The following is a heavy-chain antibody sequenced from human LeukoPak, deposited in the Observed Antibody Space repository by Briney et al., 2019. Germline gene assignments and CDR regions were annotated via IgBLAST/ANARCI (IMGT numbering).Heavy chain of an antibody. CDR2: KSVSGHT. V-gene: IGHV4-4*07. CDR1: GGSITNYY. J-gene: IGHJ6*04. D-gene: IGHD4/OR15-4a*01. Sequence: SETLSLTCTISGGSITNYYWNWIRQPAGKGLEWIGRKSVSGHTNYRSSLESRVTTSVDTSKNQFSLRLTSVTTADTAVYYCVRVSRIDYGANPEGDVWGKGITVIVSS. CDR3: VRVSRIDYGANPEGDV.